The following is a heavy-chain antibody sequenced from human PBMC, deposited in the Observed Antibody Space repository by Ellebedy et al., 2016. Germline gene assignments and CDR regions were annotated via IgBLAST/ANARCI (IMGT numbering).Heavy chain of an antibody. CDR3: AKEKSVTTSGDTFDI. D-gene: IGHD4-11*01. Sequence: GGSLRLSCAASGFIVSTNYMSWVRQAPGKGLEWVATLYSGGTILYADSVKGRFTISRDSSKNTLSLQMNSLRVEDTAVYYCAKEKSVTTSGDTFDIWGQGTMVTVSS. J-gene: IGHJ3*02. CDR2: LYSGGTI. CDR1: GFIVSTNY. V-gene: IGHV3-53*01.